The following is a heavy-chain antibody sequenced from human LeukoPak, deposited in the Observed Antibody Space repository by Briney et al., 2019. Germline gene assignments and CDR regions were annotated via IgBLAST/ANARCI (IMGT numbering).Heavy chain of an antibody. Sequence: PSETLSLTCTVSGGSISSSYWSWIRQPPGKGLEWIGDIYYSGSTNYNPSLKSRVTISVDTSKKQLSLKLNSVTAADTAVYYCARGIGGLPQGLLYWYFDLWGRGTLVTVSS. J-gene: IGHJ2*01. D-gene: IGHD2-15*01. CDR2: IYYSGST. CDR3: ARGIGGLPQGLLYWYFDL. V-gene: IGHV4-59*13. CDR1: GGSISSSY.